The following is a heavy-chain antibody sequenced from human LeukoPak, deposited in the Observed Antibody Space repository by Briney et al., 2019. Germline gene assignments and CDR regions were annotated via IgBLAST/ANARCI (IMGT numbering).Heavy chain of an antibody. D-gene: IGHD3-22*01. CDR2: IWYDGSNK. V-gene: IGHV3-33*01. Sequence: GGSLRLSCAASGFTFSIHGMHWVRQAPGKGLEWVAVIWYDGSNKYYADSVKGRFTISRDNSKNTLYLQMNSLRAEDTAVYYCARDPASYYYDSSGYRNDYWGQGTLVTVSS. J-gene: IGHJ4*02. CDR3: ARDPASYYYDSSGYRNDY. CDR1: GFTFSIHG.